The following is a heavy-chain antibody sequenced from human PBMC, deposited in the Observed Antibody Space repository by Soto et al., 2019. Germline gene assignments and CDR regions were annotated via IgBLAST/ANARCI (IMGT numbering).Heavy chain of an antibody. CDR3: ARDTPVVVVAAGFDY. D-gene: IGHD2-15*01. CDR2: ISAYNGNT. CDR1: GYTFTSYG. Sequence: QVQLVQSGAEVKKPGASVKVSCKASGYTFTSYGISWVRQAPGQGLEWMGWISAYNGNTNYAQQRQGRVTMTTDASTGTADMGLRSVRADGTAVYYCARDTPVVVVAAGFDYWGQGTLVSVSS. V-gene: IGHV1-18*01. J-gene: IGHJ4*02.